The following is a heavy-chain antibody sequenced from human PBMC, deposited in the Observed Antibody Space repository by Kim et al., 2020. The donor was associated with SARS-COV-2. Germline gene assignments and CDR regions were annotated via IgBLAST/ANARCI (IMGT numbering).Heavy chain of an antibody. J-gene: IGHJ5*02. CDR3: ARTEVVAGTAGGYWFAP. CDR2: LNPDSGYT. V-gene: IGHV1-3*01. CDR1: GYTFTNYA. Sequence: ASVKVSCKASGYTFTNYAVHWVRQAPGQRLEWMGYLNPDSGYTKYSQKFPGRVTITGDTSASTAYLELSSLTSEDTAVYYCARTEVVAGTAGGYWFAPWGQGTLVTVSS. D-gene: IGHD6-19*01.